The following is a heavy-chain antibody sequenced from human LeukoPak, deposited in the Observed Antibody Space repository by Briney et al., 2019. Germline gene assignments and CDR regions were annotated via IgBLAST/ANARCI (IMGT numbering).Heavy chain of an antibody. D-gene: IGHD6-13*01. CDR1: GGSISSYY. J-gene: IGHJ3*02. V-gene: IGHV4-59*01. CDR3: ARTGAAAAYHDAFDI. Sequence: SETLSLTCTVSGGSISSYYWSWIRQPPGKGLEWIGYIYYSGSTNYNPSLKSRVTISVDTSKNQFSLKLSSVTAADTAVYYCARTGAAAAYHDAFDIWGQGTMVTVSS. CDR2: IYYSGST.